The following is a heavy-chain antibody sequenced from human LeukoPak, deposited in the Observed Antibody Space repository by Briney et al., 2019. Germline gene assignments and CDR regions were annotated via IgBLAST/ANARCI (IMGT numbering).Heavy chain of an antibody. CDR3: ARGGRVVPGYYYYYMDV. CDR1: GGSISSYY. CDR2: IYTSGST. V-gene: IGHV4-4*07. Sequence: SETLSLTCTVSGGSISSYYWSWIRQPAGKGLEWIGRIYTSGSTNYNPSLKSRVTMSVDTSKNQFSLKLSSVTAADTAVYYCARGGRVVPGYYYYYMDVWGKGTTVNVSS. D-gene: IGHD3-3*01. J-gene: IGHJ6*03.